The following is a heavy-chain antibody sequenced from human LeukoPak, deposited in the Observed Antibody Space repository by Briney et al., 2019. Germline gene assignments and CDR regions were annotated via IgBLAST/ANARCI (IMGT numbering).Heavy chain of an antibody. CDR3: ARGTYSSRGEGAFDI. Sequence: ASVKVSCKASGYTFTGYYMHWVRQAPGQGLEWMGWINPNSGGTNYAQKFQGRVTMTRDTSISTAYMELSRLRSDDTAVYYCARGTYSSRGEGAFDIWGQGTMVTVSS. V-gene: IGHV1-2*02. D-gene: IGHD6-13*01. CDR2: INPNSGGT. CDR1: GYTFTGYY. J-gene: IGHJ3*02.